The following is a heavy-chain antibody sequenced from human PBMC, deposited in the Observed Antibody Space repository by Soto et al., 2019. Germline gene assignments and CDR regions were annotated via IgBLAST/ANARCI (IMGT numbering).Heavy chain of an antibody. V-gene: IGHV4-39*01. CDR1: GDSISGSPYF. CDR2: IFYDGYT. Sequence: QVQLQESGPGLVMPSETLSLTCTVSGDSISGSPYFWGWIRQPPGKRLEWIGSIFYDGYTLYTPSRXXRVTISVDTSKNQFPLKLPSVAATATAIYFCARLQAAVPHYWGQGILVTVSS. D-gene: IGHD6-13*01. J-gene: IGHJ4*02. CDR3: ARLQAAVPHY.